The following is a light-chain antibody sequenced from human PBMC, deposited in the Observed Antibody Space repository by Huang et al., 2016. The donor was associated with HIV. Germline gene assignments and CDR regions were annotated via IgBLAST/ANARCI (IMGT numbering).Light chain of an antibody. CDR3: QQSYGNLIT. Sequence: DIQMTQSPFFLSASVGDRVTITCRASQDISYFLNWYQQKSDKAPKLRIYGASTLHSGVPSRVSGSGSGTDFTLTINHLQPEDFATYFCQQSYGNLITFGQGSRVEIK. J-gene: IGKJ5*01. V-gene: IGKV1-39*01. CDR2: GAS. CDR1: QDISYF.